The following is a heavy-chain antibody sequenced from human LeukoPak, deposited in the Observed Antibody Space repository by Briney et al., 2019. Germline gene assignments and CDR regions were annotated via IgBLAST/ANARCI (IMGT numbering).Heavy chain of an antibody. D-gene: IGHD1-26*01. CDR1: GFTFSSYA. CDR2: INSNGGST. CDR3: VKTSGSPNGYFGY. V-gene: IGHV3-64D*06. J-gene: IGHJ4*02. Sequence: GGSLRLSGSASGFTFSSYAMYWVRQAPGKGLEYVSAINSNGGSTFYADSVKGRFTISRDNSKNTLYLQMSSLRAEDTAVYYCVKTSGSPNGYFGYWGQGTLVTVSS.